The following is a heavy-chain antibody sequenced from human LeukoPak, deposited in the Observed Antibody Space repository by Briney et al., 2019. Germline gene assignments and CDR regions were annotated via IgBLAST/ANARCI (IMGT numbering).Heavy chain of an antibody. D-gene: IGHD3-10*01. J-gene: IGHJ3*02. Sequence: GGSLRLSCAASGFTFSNAWMSWVRQAPGKGLEWVSSISSSSSYIYYADSVKGRFTISRDNAQNSLYLQINSLRAEDTAVYYCAREEGTLIRAMAFEMWGQGTMVTVSS. CDR2: ISSSSSYI. CDR1: GFTFSNAW. V-gene: IGHV3-21*06. CDR3: AREEGTLIRAMAFEM.